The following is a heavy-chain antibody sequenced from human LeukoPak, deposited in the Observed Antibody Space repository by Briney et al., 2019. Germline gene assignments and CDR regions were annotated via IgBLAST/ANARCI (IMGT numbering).Heavy chain of an antibody. CDR1: GFTFSSYS. J-gene: IGHJ4*02. V-gene: IGHV3-21*01. D-gene: IGHD1-26*01. Sequence: GGSLRLSCAASGFTFSSYSMNWVRQAPGKGLEWVSSISSSSSYIYYADSVKGRFTISRDNAKNSLYLQMSSLRAEDTAVYYCASGIVGATTMYFDYWGQGTLVTVSS. CDR2: ISSSSSYI. CDR3: ASGIVGATTMYFDY.